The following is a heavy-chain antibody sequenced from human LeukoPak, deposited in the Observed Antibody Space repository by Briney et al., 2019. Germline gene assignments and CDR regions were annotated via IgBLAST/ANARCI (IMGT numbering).Heavy chain of an antibody. V-gene: IGHV1-69*06. D-gene: IGHD2-8*01. Sequence: SVKVSCKASGGTFSSYAISWVRQAPGQGLEWMGGIIPIFGTANYAQKFQGRVTITADKSTSTTYMELSSLRSEDTAVYYCASARQRHCTNGVCPSLTDSWGQGTLVTASS. CDR2: IIPIFGTA. CDR3: ASARQRHCTNGVCPSLTDS. CDR1: GGTFSSYA. J-gene: IGHJ4*02.